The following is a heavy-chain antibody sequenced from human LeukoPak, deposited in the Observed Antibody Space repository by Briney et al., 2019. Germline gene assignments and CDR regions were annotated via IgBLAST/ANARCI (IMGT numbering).Heavy chain of an antibody. J-gene: IGHJ4*02. CDR3: ARGTAWGQLL. V-gene: IGHV1-8*02. CDR1: GGTFSSYA. CDR2: MNPNSGNT. D-gene: IGHD2-15*01. Sequence: ASVKVSCKASGGTFSSYAISWVRQAPGQGLEWMGWMNPNSGNTGYAQKFQGRVTMTRNTSISTAYMELSSLRSEDTAVYYCARGTAWGQLLWGQGTLVTVSS.